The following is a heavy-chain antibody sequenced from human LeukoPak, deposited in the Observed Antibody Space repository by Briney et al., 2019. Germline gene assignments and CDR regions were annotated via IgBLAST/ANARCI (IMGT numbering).Heavy chain of an antibody. V-gene: IGHV4-34*01. D-gene: IGHD1-26*01. CDR2: INHSGST. Sequence: SETLSLTCAVYGGSFSGYYWSWIRQPPGKGLEWIGEINHSGSTNYNPSLKSRVTISVDTSKNQFSLKLSSVTAADTAVYYCARWEGGSYYDFDCWGQGTLVTVSS. CDR3: ARWEGGSYYDFDC. J-gene: IGHJ4*02. CDR1: GGSFSGYY.